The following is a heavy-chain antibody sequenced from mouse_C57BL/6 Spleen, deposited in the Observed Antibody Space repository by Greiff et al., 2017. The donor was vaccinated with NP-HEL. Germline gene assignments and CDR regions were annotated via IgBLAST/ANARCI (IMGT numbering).Heavy chain of an antibody. CDR1: GFTFSDYY. CDR3: ARAGSSGFDY. Sequence: EVQLQESEGGLVQPGSSMKLSCTASGFTFSDYYMAWVRQVPEKGLEWVANINYDGSSTYYLDSLKSRFIISRDNAKNILYLQMSSLKSEDTATYYCARAGSSGFDYWGQGTTLTVSS. V-gene: IGHV5-16*01. CDR2: INYDGSST. D-gene: IGHD3-2*02. J-gene: IGHJ2*01.